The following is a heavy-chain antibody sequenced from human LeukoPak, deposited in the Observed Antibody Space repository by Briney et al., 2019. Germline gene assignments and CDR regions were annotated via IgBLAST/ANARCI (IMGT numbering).Heavy chain of an antibody. CDR3: ARAEYSSSWYGYFQH. CDR1: GFTFSSYG. J-gene: IGHJ1*01. Sequence: PGGSLRLSCAASGFTFSSYGMHWVRQAPGKGLEWVAIISYDGSSQYYAEFVKGRFTISRDNSRNTLYLQMNSLRAEDTAVYYCARAEYSSSWYGYFQHWGQGTLVTVSS. D-gene: IGHD6-13*01. V-gene: IGHV3-30*03. CDR2: ISYDGSSQ.